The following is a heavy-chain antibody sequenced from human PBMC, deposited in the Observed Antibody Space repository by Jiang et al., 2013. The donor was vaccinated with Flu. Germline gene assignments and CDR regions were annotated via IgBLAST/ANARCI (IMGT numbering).Heavy chain of an antibody. V-gene: IGHV3-23*01. Sequence: PGESLRLSCAASGFTFNAYAMNWVRQAPGKGLEWVSAVSGSGSGTYYADSVKGRFTISRDNSKNTLFLQMNSLRTEDTAIYYCAKDSRGYFKPMDSWGQGTLVTVSS. J-gene: IGHJ4*02. CDR1: GFTFNAYA. D-gene: IGHD3-22*01. CDR2: VSGSGSGT. CDR3: AKDSRGYFKPMDS.